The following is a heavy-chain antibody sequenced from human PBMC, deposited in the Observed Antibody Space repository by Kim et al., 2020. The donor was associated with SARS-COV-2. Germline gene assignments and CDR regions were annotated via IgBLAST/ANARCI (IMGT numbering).Heavy chain of an antibody. Sequence: SETLSLTCAVYGGSFSGYYWSWIRQPPGKGLEWIGEINHSGSTNYNPSLKSRVTISVDTSKNQFSLKLSSVTAADTAVYYCARGLDYYDSRCYYYFDYWG. V-gene: IGHV4-34*01. J-gene: IGHJ4*01. CDR3: ARGLDYYDSRCYYYFDY. D-gene: IGHD3-22*01. CDR1: GGSFSGYY. CDR2: INHSGST.